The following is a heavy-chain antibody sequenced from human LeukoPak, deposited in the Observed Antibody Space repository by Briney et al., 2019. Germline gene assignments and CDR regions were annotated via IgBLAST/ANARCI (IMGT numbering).Heavy chain of an antibody. Sequence: GGSLRLSCAASGFIFSSYTMNWVRQAPGKGLEWVSSISSGSRYIYYADSVKGRFTISRDNAKNSLYLQMNSLRAEDTAVYYCARGGIQLWLRSFDYWGQGTLVTVSS. CDR3: ARGGIQLWLRSFDY. CDR2: ISSGSRYI. CDR1: GFIFSSYT. V-gene: IGHV3-21*01. D-gene: IGHD5-18*01. J-gene: IGHJ4*02.